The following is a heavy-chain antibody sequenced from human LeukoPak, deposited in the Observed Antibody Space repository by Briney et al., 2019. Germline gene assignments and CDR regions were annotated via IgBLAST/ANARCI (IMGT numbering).Heavy chain of an antibody. Sequence: SSETLSLTCAVYGGSFSGNYWSWIRQSPGKGLEWIGEINYSGTTNYNLSLKSRVTIAVDTSKSQFSLKLRFVTAADTAVYYCARHQFDSGSCFDYWGQGTLVTVSS. D-gene: IGHD1-26*01. J-gene: IGHJ4*02. V-gene: IGHV4-34*01. CDR2: INYSGTT. CDR1: GGSFSGNY. CDR3: ARHQFDSGSCFDY.